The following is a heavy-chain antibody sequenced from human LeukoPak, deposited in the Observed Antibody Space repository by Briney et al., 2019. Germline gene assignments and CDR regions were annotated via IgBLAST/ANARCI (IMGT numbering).Heavy chain of an antibody. CDR1: GGTFSSYT. Sequence: SVKVSCKASGGTFSSYTISWVRQAPGQGLEWMGRIIPILGIANYAQKFQGRVTITADKSTSTAYMELSSLRSEDTAVYYCAREGITKVRGFYYGMDVWGQGTTVTVSS. D-gene: IGHD3-10*01. V-gene: IGHV1-69*04. CDR3: AREGITKVRGFYYGMDV. J-gene: IGHJ6*02. CDR2: IIPILGIA.